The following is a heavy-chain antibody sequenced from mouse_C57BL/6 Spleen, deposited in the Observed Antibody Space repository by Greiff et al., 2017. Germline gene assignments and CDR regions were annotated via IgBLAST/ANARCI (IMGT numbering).Heavy chain of an antibody. J-gene: IGHJ4*01. Sequence: QVQLQQPGAELVKPGASVKMSCKASGYTFTSYWITWVKQRPGQGLEWIGDIYPGSGSTNYNEKFKSKATLTVDTSSSTAYMRLSSLTSEDSAVYYCARTYDYDSAMDYWGQGTSVTVSS. CDR2: IYPGSGST. V-gene: IGHV1-55*01. CDR3: ARTYDYDSAMDY. CDR1: GYTFTSYW. D-gene: IGHD2-4*01.